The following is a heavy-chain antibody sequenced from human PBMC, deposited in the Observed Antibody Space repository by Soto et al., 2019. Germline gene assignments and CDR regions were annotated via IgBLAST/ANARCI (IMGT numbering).Heavy chain of an antibody. V-gene: IGHV3-30-3*01. Sequence: QVQLVESGGGVVQPGRSLRLSCAASGFTFSSYAMHWVRQAPGKGLEWVAVISYDGSNKYYADSVKGRFTISRDNSKNTLYLQMNSLRAEDTAVYYFASGSSGSYYWDYGGQGTLVTVSS. CDR1: GFTFSSYA. D-gene: IGHD1-26*01. J-gene: IGHJ4*02. CDR2: ISYDGSNK. CDR3: ASGSSGSYYWDY.